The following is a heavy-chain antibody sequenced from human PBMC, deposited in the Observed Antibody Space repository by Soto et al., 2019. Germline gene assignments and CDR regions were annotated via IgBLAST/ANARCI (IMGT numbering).Heavy chain of an antibody. D-gene: IGHD2-2*03. Sequence: PSETLSLTCTVSGGSISSYYWSWIRQPPGKGLEWIGYIYYSGSTNYNPSLKSRVTISVDTSKNQFSLKLSSVTAADTAVYYCARAGYCSSTSCQSNYYYYYMDVWGKGTTVTVPS. V-gene: IGHV4-59*01. CDR1: GGSISSYY. CDR3: ARAGYCSSTSCQSNYYYYYMDV. CDR2: IYYSGST. J-gene: IGHJ6*03.